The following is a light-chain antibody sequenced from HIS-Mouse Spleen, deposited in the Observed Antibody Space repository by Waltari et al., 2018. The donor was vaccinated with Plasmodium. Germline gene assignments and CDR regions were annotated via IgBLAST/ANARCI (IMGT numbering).Light chain of an antibody. Sequence: YELTQPPSVSLSPAQPPRITCPGDALPKKYAYWYQQKSGQAPVLFIYEDSKRPSRIPERFSGSSSGTMATLTISGAQVEDEADYYCYSTDSSGNHRVFGGGTKLTVL. CDR1: ALPKKY. CDR3: YSTDSSGNHRV. J-gene: IGLJ3*02. CDR2: EDS. V-gene: IGLV3-10*01.